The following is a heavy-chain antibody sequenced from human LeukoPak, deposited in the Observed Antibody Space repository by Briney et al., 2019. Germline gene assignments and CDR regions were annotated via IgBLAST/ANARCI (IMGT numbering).Heavy chain of an antibody. CDR1: GFTFSDFW. CDR3: ARDGGIIRFGGQDV. D-gene: IGHD3-16*01. J-gene: IGHJ6*02. CDR2: MNRDGSEK. Sequence: AGGSLRLSCAASGFTFSDFWLSWVCQAPGKGLEWVANMNRDGSEKNYVDSMKGRITISRDNAKNSLYLQMNSLRVEDTAVYYCARDGGIIRFGGQDVWGQGTTVTVS. V-gene: IGHV3-7*01.